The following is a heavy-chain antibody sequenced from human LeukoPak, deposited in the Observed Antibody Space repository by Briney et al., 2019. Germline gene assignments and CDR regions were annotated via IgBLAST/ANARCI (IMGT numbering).Heavy chain of an antibody. CDR1: GGSISSSSYY. CDR3: ARATTYGDYRFPFDY. CDR2: IYYSGST. V-gene: IGHV4-39*07. J-gene: IGHJ4*02. Sequence: PSETLSLTCTVSGGSISSSSYYWGWIRQPPGKGLEWIGSIYYSGSTYYNPSLKSRVTISVDTSKNQFSLKLSSVTAADTAVYYCARATTYGDYRFPFDYWGQGTLVTVSS. D-gene: IGHD4-17*01.